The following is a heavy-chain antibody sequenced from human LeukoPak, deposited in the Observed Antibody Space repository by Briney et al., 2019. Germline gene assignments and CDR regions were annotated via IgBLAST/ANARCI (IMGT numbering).Heavy chain of an antibody. CDR2: ISAYNGNT. CDR3: ARDRPGTSDARVVFDY. V-gene: IGHV1-18*01. CDR1: GYTFTSYG. J-gene: IGHJ4*02. Sequence: GASVKVSCKASGYTFTSYGISWVRQAPGQGLEWMGWISAYNGNTNYAQKLQGRVTMTTDTSTSTAYMELRSLRSDDTAVYYCARDRPGTSDARVVFDYWGQGTLVTVSS. D-gene: IGHD1-1*01.